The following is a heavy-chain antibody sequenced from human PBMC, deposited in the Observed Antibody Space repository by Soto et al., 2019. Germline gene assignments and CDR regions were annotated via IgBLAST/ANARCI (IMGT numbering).Heavy chain of an antibody. CDR1: GGSISSGGYY. D-gene: IGHD3-10*01. J-gene: IGHJ4*02. Sequence: QGQLQLSGPGLVKPSQTLSLTGTVSGGSISSGGYYWSWILQHPGKGLEWIGYIYYSGSTYYNPSLKSRVSISVDTSKNQFSLKLSSVTAADTAVYYCARNLVRGVIITYYDYWGQGTLVTVSS. CDR2: IYYSGST. V-gene: IGHV4-31*03. CDR3: ARNLVRGVIITYYDY.